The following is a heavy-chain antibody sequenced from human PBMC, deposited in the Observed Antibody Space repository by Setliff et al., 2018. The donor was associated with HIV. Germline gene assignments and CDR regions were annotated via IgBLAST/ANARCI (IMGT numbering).Heavy chain of an antibody. J-gene: IGHJ4*02. CDR2: IYYSGST. Sequence: SETLSLTCTVSGGSISSSSYYWGWIRQPPGKGLEWIGSIYYSGSTYYNPSLKSRVTISVDTSKNQFSLKLSSVTAADTAVYYCARRYYYDSSGLHWGQGTLVTVS. CDR3: ARRYYYDSSGLH. V-gene: IGHV4-39*01. CDR1: GGSISSSSYY. D-gene: IGHD3-22*01.